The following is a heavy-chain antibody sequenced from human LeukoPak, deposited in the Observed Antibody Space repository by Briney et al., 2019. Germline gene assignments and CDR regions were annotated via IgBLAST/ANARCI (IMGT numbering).Heavy chain of an antibody. CDR3: ARVEEGYGSGRRENYYYYYMDV. D-gene: IGHD3-10*01. CDR1: GGSISGYY. J-gene: IGHJ6*03. CDR2: IYYSGST. Sequence: SETLSLTCTASGGSISGYYWSWLRQPPGKGLEWIGYIYYSGSTNYNPALKSRVTISVDTSKNQFSLKLSSVTAADPAVYYCARVEEGYGSGRRENYYYYYMDVWGKGTTVTIPS. V-gene: IGHV4-59*01.